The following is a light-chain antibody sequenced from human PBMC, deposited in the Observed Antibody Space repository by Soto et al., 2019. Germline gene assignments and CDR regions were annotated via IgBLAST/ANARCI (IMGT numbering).Light chain of an antibody. CDR1: ESVSTN. J-gene: IGKJ1*01. Sequence: ERVVTQSPVTLSVSPGEGATLSCRASESVSTNLAWYQHKPGQAPRLLIYAASTRATGVPARFSGSGSGTEFTLTISSLQSEDVAAYYCQQYENWPWTFGQG. CDR3: QQYENWPWT. CDR2: AAS. V-gene: IGKV3-15*01.